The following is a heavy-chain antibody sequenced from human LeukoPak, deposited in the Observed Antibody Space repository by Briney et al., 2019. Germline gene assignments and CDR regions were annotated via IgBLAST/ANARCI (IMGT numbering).Heavy chain of an antibody. V-gene: IGHV3-23*01. CDR2: ISGSGGST. CDR1: GFTFSSYA. Sequence: GGSLRLSCAASGFTFSSYAMSWVRQAPGKGLEWVSAISGSGGSTYYADSVKGRFTISRDNSKNTLYLQMNSLRAEDTAVYYCANSVHQKSPPLTTATTPDSWGQGTLVTVSS. D-gene: IGHD4-17*01. CDR3: ANSVHQKSPPLTTATTPDS. J-gene: IGHJ5*01.